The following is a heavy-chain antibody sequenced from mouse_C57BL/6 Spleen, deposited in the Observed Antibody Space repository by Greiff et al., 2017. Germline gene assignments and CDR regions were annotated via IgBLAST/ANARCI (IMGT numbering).Heavy chain of an antibody. CDR1: GFTFSSYA. Sequence: EVKLVESGGGLVKPGGSLKLSCAASGFTFSSYAMSWVRQTPEKRLEWVATISDGGSYTYYPDTVQGRFTISRDNAKNNLYLQMSHLKAEDTAMYYCARGGRGTGYYAMDYWGQGTSVTVSS. CDR2: ISDGGSYT. J-gene: IGHJ4*01. CDR3: ARGGRGTGYYAMDY. D-gene: IGHD4-1*01. V-gene: IGHV5-4*03.